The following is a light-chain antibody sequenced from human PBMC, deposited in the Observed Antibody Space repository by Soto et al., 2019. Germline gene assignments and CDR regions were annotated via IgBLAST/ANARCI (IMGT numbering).Light chain of an antibody. J-gene: IGKJ5*01. CDR1: QSVNSY. V-gene: IGKV3-11*01. CDR2: DGS. CDR3: QQRSDWPPIT. Sequence: EIVLTQSPDTRSLSPGDRATLSCRASQSVNSYLAWYQRKPGQAPRLLIYDGSNRATGIPARFSGSGSGTDFTLTISSLEPEDFAVYYCQQRSDWPPITFGQGTRLEIK.